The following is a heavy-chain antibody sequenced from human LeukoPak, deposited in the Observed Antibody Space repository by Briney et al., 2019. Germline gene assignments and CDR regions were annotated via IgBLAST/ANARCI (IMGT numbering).Heavy chain of an antibody. J-gene: IGHJ4*02. V-gene: IGHV5-51*01. Sequence: GESLKISCKGSGYSFTSYWIGWVRQMPGKGLERMGIIFPGDSDTRYSPSFQGQVTISADKSISTAYLQWSSLKASDTAMYYCARQIYYDSSGYLLDYWGQGTLVTVSS. D-gene: IGHD3-22*01. CDR2: IFPGDSDT. CDR3: ARQIYYDSSGYLLDY. CDR1: GYSFTSYW.